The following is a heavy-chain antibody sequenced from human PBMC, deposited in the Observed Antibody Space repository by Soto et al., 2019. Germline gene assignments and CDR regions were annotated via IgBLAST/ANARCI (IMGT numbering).Heavy chain of an antibody. Sequence: SQTLSLTCAITGDSVSSNSAGWSWVRQSPSRGLEWLGRTYYRSKWYYEYAVSVRGRITINPDTSKNQYSLQLNSVTPEDTAVYFCARGEQYSARFFDYWGQGXLVTVYS. CDR2: TYYRSKWYY. J-gene: IGHJ4*01. CDR1: GDSVSSNSAG. D-gene: IGHD1-26*01. V-gene: IGHV6-1*01. CDR3: ARGEQYSARFFDY.